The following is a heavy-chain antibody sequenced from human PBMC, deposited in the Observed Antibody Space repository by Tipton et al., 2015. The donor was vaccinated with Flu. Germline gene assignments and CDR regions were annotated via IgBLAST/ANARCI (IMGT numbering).Heavy chain of an antibody. CDR1: GDSIGSRYH. CDR3: ARGLSGSGIYQRRYFDS. V-gene: IGHV4-34*01. Sequence: TLSLTCSVAGDSIGSRYHWGWIRQPTGKGLEWIGEINHSGRTNFNPSLKSRVAISVDTSKNQISLRLSSVTAADTAVYYCARGLSGSGIYQRRYFDSWGQRTLVTVSS. D-gene: IGHD3-10*01. J-gene: IGHJ4*02. CDR2: INHSGRT.